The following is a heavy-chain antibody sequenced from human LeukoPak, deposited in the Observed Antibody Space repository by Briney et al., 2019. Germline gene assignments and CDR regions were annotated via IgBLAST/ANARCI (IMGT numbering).Heavy chain of an antibody. J-gene: IGHJ4*02. CDR1: GYRFTNYW. Sequence: GESLKISWKVSGYRFTNYWIGWVRQMPGKGLEWMGIIYPGDSDTQYSPSFQGQVTISADKSISTAYLRWSSLKASDTAMYYCVRTDRTGDPLDYWGQGTLVTVSS. CDR3: VRTDRTGDPLDY. V-gene: IGHV5-51*01. CDR2: IYPGDSDT. D-gene: IGHD7-27*01.